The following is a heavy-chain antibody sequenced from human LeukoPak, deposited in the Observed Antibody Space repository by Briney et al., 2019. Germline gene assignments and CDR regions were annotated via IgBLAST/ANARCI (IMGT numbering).Heavy chain of an antibody. V-gene: IGHV1-69*05. Sequence: GASVKVSCKASGSTFSNYAISWVRQAPGQGLEWMGRIIPIFGTTNYAQKFQGRVTITTDESTSTAYMELSSLRSEDTAVYYCARGGEANYYDTSGYYLYYYWGQGTLVTVSS. CDR1: GSTFSNYA. CDR3: ARGGEANYYDTSGYYLYYY. D-gene: IGHD3-22*01. J-gene: IGHJ4*02. CDR2: IIPIFGTT.